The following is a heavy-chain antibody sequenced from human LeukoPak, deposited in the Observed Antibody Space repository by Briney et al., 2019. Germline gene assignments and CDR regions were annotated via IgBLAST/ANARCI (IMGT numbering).Heavy chain of an antibody. V-gene: IGHV3-7*01. D-gene: IGHD2-2*01. J-gene: IGHJ5*02. CDR3: ARSYCSSTSCYEPHRINWFDP. Sequence: GGSLRLSCAASGFTFSSYWMSWVRQAPGKGLEWVANIKQDGSEKYYVDSVKGRFTISRDNAKNSLYLQMNSLRAEDTAVYYCARSYCSSTSCYEPHRINWFDPWGQGTLVTVSS. CDR2: IKQDGSEK. CDR1: GFTFSSYW.